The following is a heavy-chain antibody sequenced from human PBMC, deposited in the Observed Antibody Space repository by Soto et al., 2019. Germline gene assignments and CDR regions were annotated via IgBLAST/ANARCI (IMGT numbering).Heavy chain of an antibody. J-gene: IGHJ4*02. CDR1: GFSLSTSGVG. D-gene: IGHD3-22*01. V-gene: IGHV2-5*02. Sequence: QITLKESGPTLVKPTQTLTLTCTFSGFSLSTSGVGVGWIRQPPGQALELLALIYWDDDKRYSPSLKSRLTTTTDTSKNQVVLTITNMDPVDTAAYYCAHSPHYYDSSGYFTFDYWGQGTLVTVS. CDR2: IYWDDDK. CDR3: AHSPHYYDSSGYFTFDY.